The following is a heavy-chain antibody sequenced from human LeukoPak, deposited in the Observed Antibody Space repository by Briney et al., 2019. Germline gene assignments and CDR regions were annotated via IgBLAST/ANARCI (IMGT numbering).Heavy chain of an antibody. J-gene: IGHJ4*02. CDR1: GFTFSSYG. CDR2: IWYDGRNK. CDR3: ARERSRSYSISPDLDY. Sequence: GGSLRLSCAASGFTFSSYGMHWVRQAPGKGLEWVADIWYDGRNKYYADSVKGRFTISRDNSKNTVYLQMNSLRAEDTAVYHCARERSRSYSISPDLDYWGQGTLVTVSS. D-gene: IGHD6-13*01. V-gene: IGHV3-33*01.